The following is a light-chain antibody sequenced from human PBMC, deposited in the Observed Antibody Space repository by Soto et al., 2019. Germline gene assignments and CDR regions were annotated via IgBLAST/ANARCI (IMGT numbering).Light chain of an antibody. V-gene: IGKV1-5*03. CDR2: KAS. CDR1: QSISSW. Sequence: RVTITCRASQSISSWLAWYQQKPGKAPKLLIYKASSLESGVPSRFSGSGSGTEFTLTISSLQPDDFATYYCQQYNSYPYTFGQGTKVDIK. J-gene: IGKJ2*01. CDR3: QQYNSYPYT.